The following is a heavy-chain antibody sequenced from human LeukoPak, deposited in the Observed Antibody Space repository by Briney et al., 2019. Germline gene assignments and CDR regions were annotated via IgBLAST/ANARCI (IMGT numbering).Heavy chain of an antibody. V-gene: IGHV3-21*01. CDR2: ISSSSSYI. CDR1: GFTFGSYS. Sequence: PGGSLRLSCAASGFTFGSYSMNWVRQAPGKGLEWVSSISSSSSYIYYADSVKGRFTISRDNAKNSLYLQMNSLRAEDTAVYYCARVDGQRLTGYRGFDPWGQGTLVTVSS. J-gene: IGHJ5*02. D-gene: IGHD3-9*01. CDR3: ARVDGQRLTGYRGFDP.